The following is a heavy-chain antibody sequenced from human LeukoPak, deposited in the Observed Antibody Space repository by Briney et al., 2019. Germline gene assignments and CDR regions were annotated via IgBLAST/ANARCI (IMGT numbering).Heavy chain of an antibody. CDR1: EFTVNNNY. J-gene: IGHJ4*02. D-gene: IGHD4-17*01. V-gene: IGHV3-53*01. Sequence: PGGSLRLSCAASEFTVNNNYMSWVRQAPGKGLEWVSTIYSAGSTNYADSVKGRFTISRDNSKNTMYLLMNSLRAEDTAVYYCAGGLRSGLIDYWGQGTLVTVSS. CDR2: IYSAGST. CDR3: AGGLRSGLIDY.